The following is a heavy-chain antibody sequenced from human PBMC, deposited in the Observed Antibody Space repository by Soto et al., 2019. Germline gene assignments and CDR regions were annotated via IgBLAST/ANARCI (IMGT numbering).Heavy chain of an antibody. D-gene: IGHD3-16*01. CDR1: GGTFSSYS. Sequence: QVQLVQSGAEVKKPGSSVKVSCKASGGTFSSYSINWVRQAPGQGLEWMGEIIPIIGTANYAQKFQGRVTITADESTSTAYLEMSRLRSEDAAVYSCAGDGGSHSGGIAYWGQGTLVTVSS. J-gene: IGHJ4*02. V-gene: IGHV1-69*01. CDR3: AGDGGSHSGGIAY. CDR2: IIPIIGTA.